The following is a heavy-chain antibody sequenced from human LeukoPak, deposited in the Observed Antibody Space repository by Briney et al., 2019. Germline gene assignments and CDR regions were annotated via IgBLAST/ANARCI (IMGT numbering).Heavy chain of an antibody. CDR3: ARDRGYSAFDY. Sequence: PGGSLRLSCAASGFTFNNCWMSWVRQAPGKGLEWVANINGDVSEIYYVNSVKGRFTISRDNTKNIVFLQMNSLRVDDTAVYYCARDRGYSAFDYWGQGTLVTVSS. D-gene: IGHD1-1*01. CDR2: INGDVSEI. J-gene: IGHJ4*02. CDR1: GFTFNNCW. V-gene: IGHV3-7*01.